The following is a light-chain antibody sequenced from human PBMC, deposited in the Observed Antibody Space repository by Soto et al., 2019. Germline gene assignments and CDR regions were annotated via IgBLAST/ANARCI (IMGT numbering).Light chain of an antibody. V-gene: IGKV3-15*01. Sequence: EILMTQSPATVSVSPGERATLSCRASQNVINSVAWYQQQPGQAPRLLIYGASSRATGTPARISGSGSGTEFPLTISSAQSEDFAVYYCQHYHTWPLAFGGGTKVEIK. CDR2: GAS. CDR3: QHYHTWPLA. CDR1: QNVINS. J-gene: IGKJ4*01.